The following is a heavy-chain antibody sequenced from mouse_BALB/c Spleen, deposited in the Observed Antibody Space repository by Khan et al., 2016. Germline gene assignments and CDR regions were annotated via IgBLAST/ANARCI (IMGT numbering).Heavy chain of an antibody. D-gene: IGHD1-1*02. J-gene: IGHJ4*01. CDR1: GYAFTNYL. V-gene: IGHV1-54*01. CDR2: INPGSGGT. Sequence: QVQLKQSGAELVRPGTSVKVSCKAPGYAFTNYLIEWVKQRPGQGLEWIGVINPGSGGTNYNEKFKGKATLTADKSSSTAYMQLSSLTSDDSAVYCGARYGGNYDAMDYWGQGTSVTVYS. CDR3: ARYGGNYDAMDY.